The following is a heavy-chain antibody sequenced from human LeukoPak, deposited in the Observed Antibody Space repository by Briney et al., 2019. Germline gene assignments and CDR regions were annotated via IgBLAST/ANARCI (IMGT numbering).Heavy chain of an antibody. V-gene: IGHV3-48*03. CDR3: AELGITMIGGV. D-gene: IGHD3-10*02. Sequence: PGGSLRLSCAASGFTFSSYEMNWVRQAPGKGLEWVSYISSSGSTIYYADSVKGRFTISRDNAKNSLYLQMNSLRAEDTAVYHCAELGITMIGGVWGQGTMVTVSS. CDR2: ISSSGSTI. J-gene: IGHJ3*01. CDR1: GFTFSSYE.